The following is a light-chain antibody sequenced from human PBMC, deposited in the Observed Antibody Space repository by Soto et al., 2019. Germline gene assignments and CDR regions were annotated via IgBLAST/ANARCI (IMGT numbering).Light chain of an antibody. CDR1: QGISNY. CDR2: AAS. V-gene: IGKV1-27*01. J-gene: IGKJ1*01. Sequence: DIQMTQSPSSLSASVGDRVTITCRASQGISNYLALYQQRPGRVPTLLISAASTLQSGFPSRFSGSGSGTDFTLTITSLQPEDVATYYCQRYNDGSTFGQGTKVEI. CDR3: QRYNDGST.